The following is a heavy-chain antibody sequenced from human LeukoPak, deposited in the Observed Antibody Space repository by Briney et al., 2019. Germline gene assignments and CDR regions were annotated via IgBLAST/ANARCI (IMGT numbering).Heavy chain of an antibody. CDR3: ARCQVDYYYYYGMDV. CDR1: GFTFGSYA. Sequence: GGSLRLSCAASGFTFGSYAMHWVRQAPGKGLEWVAVISYDGSNKYYADSVKGRFTISRDNSKNTLYLQMNSLRAEDTAVYYCARCQVDYYYYYGMDVWGQGTTVTVSS. V-gene: IGHV3-30-3*01. CDR2: ISYDGSNK. J-gene: IGHJ6*02.